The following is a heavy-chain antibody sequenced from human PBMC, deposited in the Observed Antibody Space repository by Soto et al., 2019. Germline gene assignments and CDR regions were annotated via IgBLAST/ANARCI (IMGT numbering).Heavy chain of an antibody. D-gene: IGHD5-18*01. V-gene: IGHV3-48*02. CDR2: ISSSGNTI. CDR1: GFTFSHYT. CDR3: ARGDTDMVYNWFDP. Sequence: EMQLVESGGGLVQPGGSLRLSCAASGFTFSHYTMDWVRQAPGKGLEWVSYISSSGNTIYYADSVKGRFNISRDNAKNSLYLQTNSLRDEDTAVYYCARGDTDMVYNWFDPWGQGTLVTVSS. J-gene: IGHJ5*02.